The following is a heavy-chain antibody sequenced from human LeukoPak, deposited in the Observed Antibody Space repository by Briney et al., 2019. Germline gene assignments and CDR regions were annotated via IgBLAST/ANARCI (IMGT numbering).Heavy chain of an antibody. D-gene: IGHD6-13*01. CDR3: ARDQAAFDY. CDR2: INPSGGGT. CDR1: GYTFTNYF. Sequence: ASVKVSCKASGYTFTNYFMHWVRQAPGQGLEWMGVINPSGGGTTYAQRFQGRVTMTRDTSTSTVHMELSSLRSEDTAVYYCARDQAAFDYWGQGTLVTVSS. V-gene: IGHV1-46*01. J-gene: IGHJ4*02.